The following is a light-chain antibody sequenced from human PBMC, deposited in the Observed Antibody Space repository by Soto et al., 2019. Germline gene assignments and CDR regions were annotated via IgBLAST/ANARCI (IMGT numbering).Light chain of an antibody. V-gene: IGKV3-15*01. CDR1: PSVSSN. CDR2: GAS. CDR3: QQYSNWPSFT. Sequence: ETVMTQSPATLSVSPGERATLSCWASPSVSSNLAWYQQIPGQAPRLLIYGASTRATGIPARFSGSGSGTEFTLTISHLQSEDVAVYYCQQYSNWPSFTFGQGTKLEIK. J-gene: IGKJ2*01.